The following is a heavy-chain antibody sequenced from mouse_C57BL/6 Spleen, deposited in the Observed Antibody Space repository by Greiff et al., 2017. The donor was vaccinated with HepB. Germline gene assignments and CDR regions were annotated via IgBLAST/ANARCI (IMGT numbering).Heavy chain of an antibody. D-gene: IGHD2-3*01. CDR3: ARGGLLRGNFDY. Sequence: QVQLQQPGTELVKPGASVKLSCKASGYTFTSYWMHWVKQRPGQGLKWIGNINPSNGGTNYNEKFKSKATLTVDKSSSTAYMQLSSLTSEDSAVYYCARGGLLRGNFDYWGQGTTLTVSS. CDR2: INPSNGGT. J-gene: IGHJ2*01. V-gene: IGHV1-53*01. CDR1: GYTFTSYW.